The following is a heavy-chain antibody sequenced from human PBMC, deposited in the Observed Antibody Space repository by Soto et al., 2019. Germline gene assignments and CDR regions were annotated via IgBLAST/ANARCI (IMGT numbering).Heavy chain of an antibody. CDR3: ARSEDTTMTYYYFDY. CDR1: GFTVSSNY. Sequence: GGSLRLSCAASGFTVSSNYMSWVRQAPGKGLEWVSVIYSGGSTYYADSVKGRFTISRDNSKNTLYLQMNSLRAEDTAVYYFARSEDTTMTYYYFDYWGQGTLVTVSS. D-gene: IGHD5-18*01. CDR2: IYSGGST. V-gene: IGHV3-53*01. J-gene: IGHJ4*01.